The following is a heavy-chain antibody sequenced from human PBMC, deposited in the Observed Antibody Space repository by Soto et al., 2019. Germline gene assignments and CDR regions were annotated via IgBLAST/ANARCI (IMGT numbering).Heavy chain of an antibody. J-gene: IGHJ6*03. D-gene: IGHD3-10*01. CDR1: GGSISSYY. V-gene: IGHV4-59*01. CDR2: IYYSGST. Sequence: SETLSLTCTVSGGSISSYYWSWIRQPPGKGLEWIGYIYYSGSTNYNPSLKSRVTISVDTSKNQFSLKLSSVTAADTAVYYCARNYYGSGSYYNDAYYYYYYMDVWGKGTTVTVSS. CDR3: ARNYYGSGSYYNDAYYYYYYMDV.